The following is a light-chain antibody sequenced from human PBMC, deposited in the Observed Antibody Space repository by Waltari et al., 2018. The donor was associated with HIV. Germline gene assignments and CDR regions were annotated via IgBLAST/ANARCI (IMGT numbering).Light chain of an antibody. CDR2: EVK. V-gene: IGLV2-23*02. CDR1: SSNVGPYNL. Sequence: HSALTQPASVSGSPAQSITISCPGTSSNVGPYNLVSWYQQHPGKAPKLLIYEVKRRPSGLSDRFSGSKSGNTASLTVSGLQAEDEAIYYCCSYAGSDTLVFGGGTSLTIL. CDR3: CSYAGSDTLV. J-gene: IGLJ3*02.